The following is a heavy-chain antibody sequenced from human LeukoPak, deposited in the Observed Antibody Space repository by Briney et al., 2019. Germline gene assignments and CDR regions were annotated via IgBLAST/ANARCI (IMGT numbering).Heavy chain of an antibody. CDR3: ARLPLNVRGAPRAFDY. CDR1: GYSFTSYW. D-gene: IGHD3-10*02. V-gene: IGHV5-51*01. Sequence: GESLKISCKGSGYSFTSYWIGWVRQMPGKGLEWMGIIYPGDSDTRYSPSFQGQVTISADKSISTAYLQWSSLKASDTAMYYCARLPLNVRGAPRAFDYWGQGTLVTVSS. J-gene: IGHJ4*02. CDR2: IYPGDSDT.